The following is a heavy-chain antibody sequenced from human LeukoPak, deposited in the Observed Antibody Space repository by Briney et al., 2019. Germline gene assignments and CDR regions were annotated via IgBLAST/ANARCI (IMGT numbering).Heavy chain of an antibody. CDR1: GFTFNRYG. CDR2: ISFEGKVS. Sequence: GGSLRLSCAASGFTFNRYGMHWLRQAPAKGLAGVAVISFEGKVSYYADSVKGRFTISRDNSKNTLDLQKNSLRPEDTAVYYCAKEFSATPRAAAQTGDAFVWGQGTMVTVSS. V-gene: IGHV3-30*18. CDR3: AKEFSATPRAAAQTGDAFV. D-gene: IGHD7-27*01. J-gene: IGHJ3*01.